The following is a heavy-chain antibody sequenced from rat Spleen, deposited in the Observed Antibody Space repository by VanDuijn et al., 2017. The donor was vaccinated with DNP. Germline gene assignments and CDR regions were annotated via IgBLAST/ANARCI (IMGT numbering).Heavy chain of an antibody. CDR3: ARWHLYLSYFDY. CDR2: VSSGGDT. CDR1: GFSLASFG. D-gene: IGHD1-2*01. J-gene: IGHJ2*01. V-gene: IGHV2S12*01. Sequence: QVQLKESGPGLVQPSQTLSLTCTVSGFSLASFGVSWVRQPPGKGLEWIAAVSSGGDTYYNSVLKSRLSITRDTSKSQVFLKMNSLQTEDTAMYFCARWHLYLSYFDYWGQGVMVTVSS.